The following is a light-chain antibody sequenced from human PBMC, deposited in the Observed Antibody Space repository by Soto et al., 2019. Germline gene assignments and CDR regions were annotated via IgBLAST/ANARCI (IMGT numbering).Light chain of an antibody. CDR1: QSVSSY. J-gene: IGKJ2*01. CDR2: DAS. CDR3: QQRSNWPPLT. Sequence: EIVLTQSPSTLSLSPGERCTLSCRASQSVSSYLAWYQQKPGQAPRLLIYDASNRATGIPARFSGSGSGTDFTLTISSLEPEDFAVYYCQQRSNWPPLTFGQGTKVDIK. V-gene: IGKV3-11*01.